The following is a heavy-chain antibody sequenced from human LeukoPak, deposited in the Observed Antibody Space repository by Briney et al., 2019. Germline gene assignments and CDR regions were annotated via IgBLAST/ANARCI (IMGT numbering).Heavy chain of an antibody. CDR3: AKGCVGSYYFRDCY. J-gene: IGHJ4*02. V-gene: IGHV3-23*01. CDR2: VSGSGGST. Sequence: GGSLRLSCAASGFTFSSYAMSWVRQAPGKGLEWVSGVSGSGGSTYYADSVKGRFTISRDNSTNTLYMQMNSLRAEDTAVYYCAKGCVGSYYFRDCYWGQGTLVTVSS. D-gene: IGHD1-26*01. CDR1: GFTFSSYA.